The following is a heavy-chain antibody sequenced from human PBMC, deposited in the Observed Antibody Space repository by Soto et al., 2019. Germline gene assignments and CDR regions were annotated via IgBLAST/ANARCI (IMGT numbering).Heavy chain of an antibody. CDR1: GFTFSSYA. V-gene: IGHV3-30-3*01. CDR3: ARDPGVTAIRYYLDY. D-gene: IGHD2-21*02. J-gene: IGHJ4*02. Sequence: QVQLVESGGGVVQPGRSLRLSCAASGFTFSSYAMHWVRQAPGKGLEWVAVISYDGSNKYYADSVKGRFTISRDNSKNTLYLQMNSLRAEDTAVYYCARDPGVTAIRYYLDYWGQGTLVTVSS. CDR2: ISYDGSNK.